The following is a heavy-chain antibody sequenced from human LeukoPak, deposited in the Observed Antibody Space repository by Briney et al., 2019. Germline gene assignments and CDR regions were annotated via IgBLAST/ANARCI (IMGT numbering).Heavy chain of an antibody. D-gene: IGHD2-2*01. J-gene: IGHJ4*02. CDR1: GGSISSYY. Sequence: SETLSLTCTVSGGSISSYYWSWIRQPPGKGLEWIGSIYHGGSTYYNPSLKSRVTIPVDTSKNQFSLKLSSVTAADTAVYYCATLPANQLRGFDYWGQGTLVTVSS. CDR3: ATLPANQLRGFDY. V-gene: IGHV4-59*04. CDR2: IYHGGST.